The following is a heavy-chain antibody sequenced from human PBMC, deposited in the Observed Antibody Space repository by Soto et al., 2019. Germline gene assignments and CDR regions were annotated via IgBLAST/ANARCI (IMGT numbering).Heavy chain of an antibody. Sequence: ASVKVSCKASGYTYPSYAMHWVRQAHGQRLEWMGWINAGNGNTKYSQKFQGRVTITRDTSASTAYMELSSLRSEDTAVYYCERVVVPAAMHWFDPWGQGTLVTVSS. CDR3: ERVVVPAAMHWFDP. V-gene: IGHV1-3*01. J-gene: IGHJ5*02. D-gene: IGHD2-2*01. CDR2: INAGNGNT. CDR1: GYTYPSYA.